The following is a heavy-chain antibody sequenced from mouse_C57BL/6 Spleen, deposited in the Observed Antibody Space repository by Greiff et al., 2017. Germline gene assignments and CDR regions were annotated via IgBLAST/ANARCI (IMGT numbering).Heavy chain of an antibody. Sequence: EVQLQESGPGLVKPSQSLSLSCSVSGYSFTSGYYWNWIRQFPGNKLEWMGYISYDGSNNYNPSIKNRISITRDTSKTQFFLKLNCVTTEETATYYGARYYYDSEDWFAYWGQGTLVTVAA. CDR3: ARYYYDSEDWFAY. D-gene: IGHD1-1*01. J-gene: IGHJ3*01. V-gene: IGHV3-6*01. CDR1: GYSFTSGYY. CDR2: ISYDGSN.